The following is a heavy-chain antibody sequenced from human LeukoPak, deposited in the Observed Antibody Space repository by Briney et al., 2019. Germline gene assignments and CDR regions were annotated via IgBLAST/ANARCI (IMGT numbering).Heavy chain of an antibody. V-gene: IGHV1-69*13. D-gene: IGHD3-3*01. J-gene: IGHJ4*02. Sequence: GASVTVSCTASGGAFSSHSFNWVRQAPGQGLQWLGGIIPMSSTTKYAQSFQGRVTITADESTRTAFMELSSLRPEDTAVYYCARPRRYYDSWSGYPPFDYWGQGTLVTVSS. CDR2: IIPMSSTT. CDR3: ARPRRYYDSWSGYPPFDY. CDR1: GGAFSSHS.